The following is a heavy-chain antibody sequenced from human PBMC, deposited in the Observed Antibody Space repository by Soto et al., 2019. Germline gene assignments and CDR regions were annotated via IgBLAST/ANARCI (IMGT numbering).Heavy chain of an antibody. Sequence: ASVKISCKASGYTFTSYAMHWVRQAPGQRLEWMGWINAGNGNTKYSQKFQGRVTITRDTSASTAYMELSSLRSEDTAVYYCAVVPFRVGATIFDYWAQGTLVTV. J-gene: IGHJ4*02. CDR1: GYTFTSYA. CDR2: INAGNGNT. D-gene: IGHD1-26*01. V-gene: IGHV1-3*01. CDR3: AVVPFRVGATIFDY.